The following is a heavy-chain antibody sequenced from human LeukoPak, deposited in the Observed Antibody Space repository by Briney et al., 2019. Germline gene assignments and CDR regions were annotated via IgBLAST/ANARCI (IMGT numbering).Heavy chain of an antibody. CDR3: AKGAWLDD. CDR1: GFSFSTYD. J-gene: IGHJ4*02. Sequence: GGSLRLSCAASGFSFSTYDMSWVRQAPGKGLECVSYISGSAGGSAYYADAVKGRFTISRDNSKSTLYLQMSSLRAEDTAFYYCAKGAWLDDWRQGALVTVSS. CDR2: ISGSAGGSA. V-gene: IGHV3-23*01.